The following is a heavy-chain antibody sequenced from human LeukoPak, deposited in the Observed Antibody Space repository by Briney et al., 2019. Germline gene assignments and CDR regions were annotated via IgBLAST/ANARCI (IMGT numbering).Heavy chain of an antibody. V-gene: IGHV3-74*01. J-gene: IGHJ4*02. CDR2: VKSDGSST. D-gene: IGHD2-21*02. CDR1: GFTFSSYA. Sequence: GGSLRLSCAASGFTFSSYAMPWVGQAPGKGLVWVSRVKSDGSSTSYTDSVKGRFTISRDNARNTLYLQMNSLRAEDTAVYYCARDGFLGPVTAYLDYWGQGTPVTVSS. CDR3: ARDGFLGPVTAYLDY.